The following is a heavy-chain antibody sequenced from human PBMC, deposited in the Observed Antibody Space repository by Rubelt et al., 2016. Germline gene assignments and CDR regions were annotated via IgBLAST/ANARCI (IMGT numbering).Heavy chain of an antibody. CDR3: ARRGWTYSGYEPWDY. Sequence: GLVKPSETLSLTCTVSAYSISSDYFWSWIRQPPGKGLEWIAEINQSEDTNYNPSLKSRVTISVDTSKNHFSLKLSSVTAADTAVYYCARRGWTYSGYEPWDYWGQGTLVTVSS. D-gene: IGHD5-12*01. CDR1: AYSISSDYF. V-gene: IGHV4-38-2*02. CDR2: INQSEDT. J-gene: IGHJ4*02.